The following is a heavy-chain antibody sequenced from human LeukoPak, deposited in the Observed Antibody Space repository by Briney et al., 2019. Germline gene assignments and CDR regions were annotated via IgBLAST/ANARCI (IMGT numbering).Heavy chain of an antibody. V-gene: IGHV4-59*01. D-gene: IGHD3-22*01. CDR1: GGSISSYY. Sequence: SETLSLTCTVSGGSISSYYWSWIRQPPGKGLEWIGYIYYSGSTNCNPSLKSRVTISVDTSKNQFSLKLSSVTAADTAVYYCARSYYYDSSGYYESDAFDIWGQGTMVTVSS. CDR2: IYYSGST. J-gene: IGHJ3*02. CDR3: ARSYYYDSSGYYESDAFDI.